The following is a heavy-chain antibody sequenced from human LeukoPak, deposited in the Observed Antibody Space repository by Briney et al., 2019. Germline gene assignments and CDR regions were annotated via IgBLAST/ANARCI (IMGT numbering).Heavy chain of an antibody. D-gene: IGHD3-3*01. Sequence: PSETLSLTCTVSGGSISSGSYYWSWIRQPAGKGLEWIGRIYTSGSTNYNPSLQSRVTISVDTSRNQFSLKVRSLAAADTAVYYCARSRSPQYNFWSGHDYWGQGTLVTVSS. J-gene: IGHJ4*02. V-gene: IGHV4-61*02. CDR2: IYTSGST. CDR1: GGSISSGSYY. CDR3: ARSRSPQYNFWSGHDY.